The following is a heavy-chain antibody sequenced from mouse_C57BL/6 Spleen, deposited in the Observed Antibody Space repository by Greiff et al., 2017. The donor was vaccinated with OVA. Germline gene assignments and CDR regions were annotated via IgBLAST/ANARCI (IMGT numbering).Heavy chain of an antibody. CDR1: GYTFTSYW. V-gene: IGHV1-64*01. D-gene: IGHD2-2*01. CDR2: IHPNSGST. J-gene: IGHJ3*01. CDR3: AREGAIYYGYDFAY. Sequence: QVQLKQPGAELVKPGASVKLSCKASGYTFTSYWMHWVKQRPGQGLEWIGMIHPNSGSTNYNEKFKSKATLTVDKSSSTAYMQLSSLTSEDSAVYYCAREGAIYYGYDFAYWGQGTLVTVSA.